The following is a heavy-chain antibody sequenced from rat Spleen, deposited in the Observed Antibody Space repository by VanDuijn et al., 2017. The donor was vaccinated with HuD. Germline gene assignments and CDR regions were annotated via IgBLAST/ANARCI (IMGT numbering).Heavy chain of an antibody. Sequence: EVQLVESGGGLVQPGGSMKLSCVISGFTFTSFPVAWVRQAPGKGLEWIASITHVGGTTFYPDSLKGRFTISRDNAESTLYLQVDSQRSEDTATYYCARPEGTYGPPYFDYWGQGVMVTVSS. CDR3: ARPEGTYGPPYFDY. CDR2: ITHVGGTT. D-gene: IGHD1-5*01. V-gene: IGHV5-46*01. J-gene: IGHJ2*01. CDR1: GFTFTSFP.